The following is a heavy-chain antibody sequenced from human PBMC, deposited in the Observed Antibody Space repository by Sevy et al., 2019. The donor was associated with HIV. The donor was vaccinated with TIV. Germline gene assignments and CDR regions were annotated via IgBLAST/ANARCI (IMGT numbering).Heavy chain of an antibody. J-gene: IGHJ4*02. CDR1: GFTVSNYW. CDR3: ARSWDYWGQMGY. Sequence: GGSLRLSCAASGFTVSNYWMTWVRQARGKGLEWVANIKQDGSDKYYMESVKGRFNISRDNTKNSLYLQLNSLRAEDTAVYYCARSWDYWGQMGYWGQGTLVTVSS. V-gene: IGHV3-7*03. CDR2: IKQDGSDK. D-gene: IGHD7-27*01.